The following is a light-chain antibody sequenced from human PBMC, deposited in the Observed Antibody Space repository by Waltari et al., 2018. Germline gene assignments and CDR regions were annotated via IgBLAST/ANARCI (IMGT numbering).Light chain of an antibody. CDR2: QDN. Sequence: SYDLTQPPSVSVSPGQTATLTCSGDQFGDKYVCWYQQRPGQSPVLLVFQDNKRPSGIPERFSGSNSGNTATLTISGTQAMDEADYYCQAWDSGVIFGGGTKLTVL. CDR3: QAWDSGVI. V-gene: IGLV3-1*01. CDR1: QFGDKY. J-gene: IGLJ2*01.